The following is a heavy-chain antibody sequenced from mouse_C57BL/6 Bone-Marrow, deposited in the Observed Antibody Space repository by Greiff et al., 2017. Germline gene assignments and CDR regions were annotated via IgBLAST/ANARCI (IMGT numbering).Heavy chain of an antibody. J-gene: IGHJ3*01. Sequence: VQLQQPGAELVRPGASVKLSCTASGFNIKDDYMHWVKQRPEQGLEWIGWIDPENGDTEYASKFQGKATITADTSSNTAYLQLSSLTSEDTAVYYCTTYDYDGFADWGQGTLVTVSA. CDR1: GFNIKDDY. V-gene: IGHV14-4*01. CDR2: IDPENGDT. D-gene: IGHD2-4*01. CDR3: TTYDYDGFAD.